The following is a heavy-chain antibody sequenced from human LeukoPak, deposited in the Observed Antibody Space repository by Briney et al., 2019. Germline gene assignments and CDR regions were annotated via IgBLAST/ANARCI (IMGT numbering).Heavy chain of an antibody. Sequence: GGSLRLSCAASGFTFSSYSMNWVRQAPGKGLEWVSSISSSSSYIYYADSVKGRFTISRDNAKNSLYLQMNSLRAEDTAVCYCASPDYGDSFFDYWGQGTLVTVSS. CDR2: ISSSSSYI. CDR1: GFTFSSYS. CDR3: ASPDYGDSFFDY. V-gene: IGHV3-21*01. J-gene: IGHJ4*02. D-gene: IGHD4-17*01.